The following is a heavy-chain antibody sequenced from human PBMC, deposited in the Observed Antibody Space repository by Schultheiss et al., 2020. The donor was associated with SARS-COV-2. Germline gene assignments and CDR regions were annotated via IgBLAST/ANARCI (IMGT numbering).Heavy chain of an antibody. CDR2: INHSGST. D-gene: IGHD6-13*01. CDR3: ARVGIAAAGGDY. V-gene: IGHV4-34*01. CDR1: GGSFSGYY. J-gene: IGHJ4*02. Sequence: SETLSLTCAVYGGSFSGYYWSWIRQPPGKGLEWIGEINHSGSTNYNPSLKSRVTISVDTSKNQFSLKLSSVTAADTAVYYCARVGIAAAGGDYWGQGTLVTVSS.